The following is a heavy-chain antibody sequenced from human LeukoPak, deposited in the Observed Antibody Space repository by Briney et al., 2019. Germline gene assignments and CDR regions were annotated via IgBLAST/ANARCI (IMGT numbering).Heavy chain of an antibody. CDR2: ICVDDKT. V-gene: IGHV3-53*01. J-gene: IGHJ4*02. CDR3: VRRNIGANWVIFEY. D-gene: IGHD1-1*01. Sequence: GGSLRLSCAASGFSFSGNYMSWVRQAPGKGLEWVSVICVDDKTFYTDYVKGRFTISRDKSKKTLYLQMDSLRVEDTAVYYCVRRNIGANWVIFEYWGQGTLVTVSS. CDR1: GFSFSGNY.